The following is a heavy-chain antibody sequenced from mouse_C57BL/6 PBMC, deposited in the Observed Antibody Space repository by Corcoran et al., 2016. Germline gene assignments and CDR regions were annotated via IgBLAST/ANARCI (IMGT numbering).Heavy chain of an antibody. J-gene: IGHJ1*03. V-gene: IGHV1-55*01. CDR3: ARATTAVVAFYWYFDV. CDR1: GYTFTSYW. Sequence: QVQLQQPGAELVKPGASVKMSCKASGYTFTSYWITWVKQRPGQGLEWIGDIYPGSGSTNYNEKFKSKATLTVDTSSSTAYMQLSSLTSEDSAVYYCARATTAVVAFYWYFDVWGTGTTVTVSS. D-gene: IGHD1-1*01. CDR2: IYPGSGST.